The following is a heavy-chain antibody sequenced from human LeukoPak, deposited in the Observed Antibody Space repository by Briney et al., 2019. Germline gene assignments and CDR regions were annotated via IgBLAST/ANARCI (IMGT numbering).Heavy chain of an antibody. CDR2: IRTDGGST. Sequence: PGGSLRLSCAASGFAFSTYWMHWVRQAPGKGLVWVSRIRTDGGSTYYADSVKGRFTVSRDNAKNTLYLQMNSLRAEDTAVYYCARDSLRKEWFDPWGQGTLVTVSS. CDR3: ARDSLRKEWFDP. V-gene: IGHV3-74*01. J-gene: IGHJ5*02. CDR1: GFAFSTYW.